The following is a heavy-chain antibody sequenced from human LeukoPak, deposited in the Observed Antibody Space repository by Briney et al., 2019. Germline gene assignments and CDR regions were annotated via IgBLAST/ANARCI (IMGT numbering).Heavy chain of an antibody. Sequence: ASVKGSCKASGYTFTGYYMHWVRQAPGQGLEWMGWINPNSGGTNYAQKFQGWVTMTKDTSISTAYMELSRLRSDDTAVYYCAREAGYSYGYGMDVWGQGTTVTVSS. CDR2: INPNSGGT. CDR1: GYTFTGYY. D-gene: IGHD5-18*01. V-gene: IGHV1-2*04. J-gene: IGHJ6*02. CDR3: AREAGYSYGYGMDV.